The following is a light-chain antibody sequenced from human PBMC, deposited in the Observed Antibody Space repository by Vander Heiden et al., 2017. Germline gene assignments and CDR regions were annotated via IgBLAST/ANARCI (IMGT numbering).Light chain of an antibody. CDR1: SSHIGSYY. Sequence: QSVLTQTPSASGTPGQRVIISCFGRSSHIGSYYVYWYQQLPGTAPKLLIYRNNQRPSGVPDRFSGSKSGTSSSLAIIGLRSDDEADYYCAGWDNILSGWVFGGGTKLTVL. V-gene: IGLV1-47*01. CDR3: AGWDNILSGWV. J-gene: IGLJ3*02. CDR2: RNN.